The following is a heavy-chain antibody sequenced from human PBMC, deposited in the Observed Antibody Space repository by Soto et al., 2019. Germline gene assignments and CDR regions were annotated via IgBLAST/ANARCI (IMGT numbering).Heavy chain of an antibody. Sequence: PSQTLSLTCAISGDSVSSNSASWNWIRQSPSGGLEWLGRTYYRSRWYNDYAVSVRSRITINPDTSKNQFSLHLNSVTPEATAVYSCAGTTSPQSPHMDVWGKRTTVTVSS. CDR3: AGTTSPQSPHMDV. V-gene: IGHV6-1*01. CDR1: GDSVSSNSAS. D-gene: IGHD1-1*01. CDR2: TYYRSRWYN. J-gene: IGHJ6*03.